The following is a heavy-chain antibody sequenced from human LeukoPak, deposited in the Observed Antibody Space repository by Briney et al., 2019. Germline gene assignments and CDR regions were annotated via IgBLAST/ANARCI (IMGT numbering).Heavy chain of an antibody. CDR3: ARGGNKRTTNGVWGSHLFHY. CDR2: INHSGST. CDR1: GGSFSGYY. Sequence: PSETLSLTCAVYGGSFSGYYWSWIRQPPGKGLEWVGEINHSGSTNYNPSLKSRVTISVDTSKNQFSLKLSSVTAADTAVYYCARGGNKRTTNGVWGSHLFHYWGQGTLVTVSS. J-gene: IGHJ4*02. D-gene: IGHD2-8*01. V-gene: IGHV4-34*01.